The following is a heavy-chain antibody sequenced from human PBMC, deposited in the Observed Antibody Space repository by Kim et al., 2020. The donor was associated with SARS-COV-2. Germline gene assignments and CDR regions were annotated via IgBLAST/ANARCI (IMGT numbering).Heavy chain of an antibody. Sequence: GGPLRLSCAASGFTFSSYAMSWVRQAPGKGLEWVSAISGSGGSTYYADSVKGRFTISRDNSKNTLYLQMNSLRAEDTAVYYCAKGGTGITIFGVVILEDYFDYWGQGTLVTVSS. V-gene: IGHV3-23*01. D-gene: IGHD3-3*01. CDR3: AKGGTGITIFGVVILEDYFDY. CDR2: ISGSGGST. J-gene: IGHJ4*02. CDR1: GFTFSSYA.